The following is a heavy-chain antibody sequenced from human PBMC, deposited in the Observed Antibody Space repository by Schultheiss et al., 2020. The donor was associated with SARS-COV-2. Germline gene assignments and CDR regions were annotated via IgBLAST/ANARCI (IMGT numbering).Heavy chain of an antibody. CDR1: GFTFSSYG. CDR2: IWYDGSNK. V-gene: IGHV3-33*03. Sequence: GGSLRLSCAASGFTFSSYGMHWVRQAPGKGLEWVAVIWYDGSNKYYADSVKGRFTISRDNAKNSLYLQMNSLRAEDTAVYYCAKDLRGVIVGATDWDYWGQGTLVTVSS. CDR3: AKDLRGVIVGATDWDY. D-gene: IGHD1-26*01. J-gene: IGHJ4*02.